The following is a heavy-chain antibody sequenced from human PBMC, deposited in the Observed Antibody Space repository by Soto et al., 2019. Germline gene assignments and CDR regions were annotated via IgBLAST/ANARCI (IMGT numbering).Heavy chain of an antibody. D-gene: IGHD5-12*01. CDR2: MNPNSGNT. V-gene: IGHV1-8*01. CDR3: ARQLVATIFCDNGAFDI. CDR1: GYTFTSYD. Sequence: QVQLVQSGAEVKRPGASVKVSCKASGYTFTSYDINWVRQATGQGLEWMGWMNPNSGNTGYAQKFQGRVTMTRNTSISTAYMELSSLRSEDTAVYYCARQLVATIFCDNGAFDIWGQGTMVTVSS. J-gene: IGHJ3*02.